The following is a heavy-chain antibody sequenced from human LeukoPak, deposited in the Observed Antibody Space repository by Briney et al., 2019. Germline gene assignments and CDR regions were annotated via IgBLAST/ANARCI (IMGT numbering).Heavy chain of an antibody. CDR3: ARVDDSYGLYYFDY. Sequence: GGSLRLSCAPSGFTFSDYYMSWIRPVPGKGLAWVSYISSTGSTLYYADSVKGRFTISRDNAKNSLYLQMNSLRAEDTAVYYCARVDDSYGLYYFDYWGQGTLVTVSS. J-gene: IGHJ4*02. CDR2: ISSTGSTL. V-gene: IGHV3-11*01. CDR1: GFTFSDYY. D-gene: IGHD5-18*01.